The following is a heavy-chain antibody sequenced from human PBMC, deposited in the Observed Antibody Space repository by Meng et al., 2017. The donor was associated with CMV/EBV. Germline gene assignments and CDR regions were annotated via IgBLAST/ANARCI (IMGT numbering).Heavy chain of an antibody. Sequence: SVKVSCKASGGTFSSYTISWVRQAPGQGLEWMGRIIPILGIANYAQKFQGRVTITADKSTSTAYMELSSLRAEDTAVYYCARMLAGGLRFPHQFDYWGQGTLVTVSS. CDR2: IIPILGIA. J-gene: IGHJ4*02. CDR3: ARMLAGGLRFPHQFDY. CDR1: GGTFSSYT. D-gene: IGHD5-12*01. V-gene: IGHV1-69*02.